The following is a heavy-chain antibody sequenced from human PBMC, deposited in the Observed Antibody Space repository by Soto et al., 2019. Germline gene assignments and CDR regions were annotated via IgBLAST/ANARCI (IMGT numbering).Heavy chain of an antibody. V-gene: IGHV1-2*04. D-gene: IGHD1-26*01. CDR2: INPNSGGT. J-gene: IGHJ6*02. Sequence: QAQLVQSGAEVKKPGASVKVSCKASGYTFTGYYMHWVRQAPGQGLEWMGWINPNSGGTNYAQKFQGWVTMTRDTSISTAYMELSRLRSDDTAVYYCAREGATANYYYGMDVWGQGTTVTVSS. CDR1: GYTFTGYY. CDR3: AREGATANYYYGMDV.